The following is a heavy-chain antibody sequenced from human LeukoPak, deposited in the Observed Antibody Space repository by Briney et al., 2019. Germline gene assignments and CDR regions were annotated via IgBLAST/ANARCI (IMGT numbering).Heavy chain of an antibody. CDR3: VRRRVTMVRGDNWFDP. D-gene: IGHD3-10*01. V-gene: IGHV4-34*01. Sequence: SETLSLTCAVYGGSFSGYYWSWIRQPPGKGLEWMGEINHSGSTNYNPSLKSRVTISVDTSKNQFSLKLSSVTAADTAVYYCVRRRVTMVRGDNWFDPWGQGTLVTVSS. J-gene: IGHJ5*02. CDR2: INHSGST. CDR1: GGSFSGYY.